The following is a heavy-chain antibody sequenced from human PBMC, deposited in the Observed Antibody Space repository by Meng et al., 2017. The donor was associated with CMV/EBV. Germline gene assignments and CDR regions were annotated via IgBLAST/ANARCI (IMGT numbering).Heavy chain of an antibody. CDR2: ISSSSSYI. J-gene: IGHJ4*02. CDR3: ARGPGGGSYYFDY. Sequence: GESLKISCAASGFTFSSYSMNWVRQAPGKGLEWVSSISSSSSYIYYADSVKGRFTISRDNAKNSLYLQMNSLRAEDTAVYYCARGPGGGSYYFDYWGQGTLVTVSS. V-gene: IGHV3-21*01. CDR1: GFTFSSYS. D-gene: IGHD1-26*01.